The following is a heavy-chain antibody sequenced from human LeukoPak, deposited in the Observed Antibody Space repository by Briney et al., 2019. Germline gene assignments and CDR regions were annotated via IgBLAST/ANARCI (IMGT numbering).Heavy chain of an antibody. Sequence: ASVKVSCKASGYTFTNFDINWVRQATGQGLEWMGWMNPNTGNAGYAQKFQDRVTITWDASISTAFMDLSSLRSEDTAVYFCARVGYSNSYDYWGQGTLVTVSS. CDR1: GYTFTNFD. D-gene: IGHD4-11*01. J-gene: IGHJ4*02. V-gene: IGHV1-8*03. CDR3: ARVGYSNSYDY. CDR2: MNPNTGNA.